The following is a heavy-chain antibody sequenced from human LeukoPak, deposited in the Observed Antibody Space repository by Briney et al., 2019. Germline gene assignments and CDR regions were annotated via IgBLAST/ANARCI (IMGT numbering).Heavy chain of an antibody. J-gene: IGHJ4*02. CDR1: GYTFTSYY. CDR3: ARAKYYDSIGYPLTFDY. V-gene: IGHV1-46*01. D-gene: IGHD3-22*01. CDR2: INPSGGTT. Sequence: ASVKVSCQASGYTFTSYYIHWVRQAPGKGLEWMGIINPSGGTTSYAQKFQDRITMTRDTSTGTVYMELSSLRSDDTAVYYCARAKYYDSIGYPLTFDYWGQGTLVTVSS.